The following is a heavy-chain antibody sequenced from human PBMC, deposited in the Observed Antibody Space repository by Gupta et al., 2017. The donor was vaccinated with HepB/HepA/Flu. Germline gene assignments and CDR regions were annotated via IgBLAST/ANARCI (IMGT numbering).Heavy chain of an antibody. CDR1: FTSDW. D-gene: IGHD1-1*01. J-gene: IGHJ4*02. CDR3: TRNER. Sequence: FTSDWMSWVRQATGMRLEWVANMNVDGSEMYYADCEQGRFNTGIDNAKNPLDQHMDSFNEENTAVYCCTRNERWGRGTLVTVSS. CDR2: MNVDGSEM. V-gene: IGHV3-7*03.